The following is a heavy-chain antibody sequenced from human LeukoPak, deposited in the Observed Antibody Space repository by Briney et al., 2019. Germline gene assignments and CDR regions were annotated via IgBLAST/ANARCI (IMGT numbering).Heavy chain of an antibody. Sequence: SGGSLRLSCAASGFTFSSYGVSWVRQAPGKGLEWVSAISGSGGSTYYADSVKGRFTISRDNSKNTLYLQMNSLRAEDTAVYYCAKDAGSGWFLDYWGQGTLVTVSS. J-gene: IGHJ4*02. D-gene: IGHD6-19*01. V-gene: IGHV3-23*01. CDR2: ISGSGGST. CDR3: AKDAGSGWFLDY. CDR1: GFTFSSYG.